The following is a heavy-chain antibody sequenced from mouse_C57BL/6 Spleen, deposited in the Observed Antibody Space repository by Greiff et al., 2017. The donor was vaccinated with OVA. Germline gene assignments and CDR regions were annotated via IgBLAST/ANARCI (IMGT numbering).Heavy chain of an antibody. D-gene: IGHD1-1*01. J-gene: IGHJ3*01. Sequence: EVKVEESGGGLVQPGGSMKLSCVASGFTFSNYWMNWVRQSPEKGLEWVAQIRLKSDNYATHYAESVKGRFTISRDDSKSSVYLQMNNLRAEDTGIYYCTLCYYGSSPWFAYWGQGTLVTVSA. CDR1: GFTFSNYW. CDR2: IRLKSDNYAT. V-gene: IGHV6-3*01. CDR3: TLCYYGSSPWFAY.